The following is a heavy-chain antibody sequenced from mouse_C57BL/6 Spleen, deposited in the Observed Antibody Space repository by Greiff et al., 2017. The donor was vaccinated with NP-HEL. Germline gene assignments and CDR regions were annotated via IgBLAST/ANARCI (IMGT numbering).Heavy chain of an antibody. J-gene: IGHJ2*01. CDR3: ARFYYDYDGYFDY. V-gene: IGHV1-64*01. CDR1: GYTFTSYW. D-gene: IGHD2-4*01. Sequence: QVQLQQPGAELVKPGASVKLSCKASGYTFTSYWMHWVKQRPGQGLEWIGMIHPNSGSTNYNEKFKSKATLTVDKSSSTAYMQLSSLTSEDSAVYYCARFYYDYDGYFDYWGQGTTRTVSS. CDR2: IHPNSGST.